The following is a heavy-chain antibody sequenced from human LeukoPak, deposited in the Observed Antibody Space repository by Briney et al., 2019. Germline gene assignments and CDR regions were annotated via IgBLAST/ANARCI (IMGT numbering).Heavy chain of an antibody. D-gene: IGHD5-24*01. Sequence: GGSLRLSCEASGFTFSGNWMSWVRQAPGKGPEWVASINPDASQKFYVDSVKGRFTISRDNTKYSLDLQMNSLGAEDTAMYYCAKLLGTATTYDSWGQGTRVTVSS. CDR1: GFTFSGNW. J-gene: IGHJ4*02. CDR2: INPDASQK. V-gene: IGHV3-7*01. CDR3: AKLLGTATTYDS.